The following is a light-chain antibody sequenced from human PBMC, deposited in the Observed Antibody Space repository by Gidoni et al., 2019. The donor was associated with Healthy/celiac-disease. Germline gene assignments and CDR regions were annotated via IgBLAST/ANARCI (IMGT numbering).Light chain of an antibody. J-gene: IGLJ1*01. Sequence: QSALTQPASVSGSPGQSITIYCTGTSSDVGGYNSVSWYQQRPGKAPKLMIYEVSNRPSGVSNRFSGSKSGNTASLTISGLPEDEGDYYCSSYTSSTTYYVFGTGTKVTVL. CDR2: EVS. CDR1: SSDVGGYNS. CDR3: SSYTSSTTYYV. V-gene: IGLV2-14*01.